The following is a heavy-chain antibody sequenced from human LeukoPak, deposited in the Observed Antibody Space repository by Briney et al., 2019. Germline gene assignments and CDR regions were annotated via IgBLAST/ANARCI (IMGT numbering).Heavy chain of an antibody. D-gene: IGHD4-17*01. V-gene: IGHV1-69*13. Sequence: GASVKVSCKASGGTFSRYAISWVRQSPGQGLEWMGGIIPIFGTANYAQKFQGRVTITADESTSTAYMELSSLRSDDTAVYYCARDHPHDRYGDYVYWGQGTLVTVSS. CDR1: GGTFSRYA. J-gene: IGHJ4*02. CDR3: ARDHPHDRYGDYVY. CDR2: IIPIFGTA.